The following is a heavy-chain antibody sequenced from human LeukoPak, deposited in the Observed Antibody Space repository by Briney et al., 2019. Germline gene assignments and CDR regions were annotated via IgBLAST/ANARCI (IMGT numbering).Heavy chain of an antibody. V-gene: IGHV3-33*01. J-gene: IGHJ4*02. CDR1: GFAFSTYG. D-gene: IGHD2-2*01. CDR3: ARVRSTTSYFYFDY. CDR2: IWFDGSNK. Sequence: GGSLRLSCAASGFAFSTYGMHWVRQAPGKGLEWLTIIWFDGSNKYYADSVKDRGTISRDNSKNTLYLQMNSLRAEDTAVYYCARVRSTTSYFYFDYWGQGTLVTVSS.